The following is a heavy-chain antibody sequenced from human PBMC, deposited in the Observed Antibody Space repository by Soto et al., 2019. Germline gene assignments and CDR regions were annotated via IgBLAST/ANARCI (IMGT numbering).Heavy chain of an antibody. J-gene: IGHJ5*02. CDR1: GYTFNSYY. Sequence: ASVTVSCKASGYTFNSYYMHWVRPAPGQGLEWMGIINPSGGSTSYAQKFQGRVTMTRDTSTSTVYMELSSLRSEDTAVYYCARAVGYDFLFDPWGQGTRVSVSA. V-gene: IGHV1-46*02. D-gene: IGHD3-3*01. CDR2: INPSGGST. CDR3: ARAVGYDFLFDP.